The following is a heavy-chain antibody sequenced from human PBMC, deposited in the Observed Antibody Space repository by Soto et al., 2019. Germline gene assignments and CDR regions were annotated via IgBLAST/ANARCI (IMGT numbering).Heavy chain of an antibody. D-gene: IGHD6-19*01. J-gene: IGHJ4*02. CDR2: ISTYNGNT. CDR1: GYTFTSSG. V-gene: IGHV1-18*01. Sequence: VSSVKVSCKASGYTFTSSGISWVRQAPGQGPEWMGWISTYNGNTNYAQNLQGRVTMTTDTSTSTAYMELRVLRSDDTAVYYCARTVAGYFDYWGQGTLVTVSS. CDR3: ARTVAGYFDY.